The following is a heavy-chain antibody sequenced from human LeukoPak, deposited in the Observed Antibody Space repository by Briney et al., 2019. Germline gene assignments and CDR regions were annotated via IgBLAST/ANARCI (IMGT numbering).Heavy chain of an antibody. CDR1: GYTFTSYG. J-gene: IGHJ4*02. Sequence: ASVKVSCKASGYTFTSYGINWVRQAPGQGLEWMGWISAYNGNTNYAQKLQGRVTMTTDTSTSKAYLELRSLRSDDTAVYYCAGEDGIPAYFDYWGQGTLVTVSS. CDR2: ISAYNGNT. CDR3: AGEDGIPAYFDY. V-gene: IGHV1-18*01.